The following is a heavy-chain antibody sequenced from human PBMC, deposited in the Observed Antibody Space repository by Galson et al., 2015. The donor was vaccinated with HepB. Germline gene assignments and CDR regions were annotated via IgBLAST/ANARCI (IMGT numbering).Heavy chain of an antibody. V-gene: IGHV4-39*02. J-gene: IGHJ6*02. CDR2: IYYSGST. CDR3: ARERPMVRGVRANYGMDV. CDR1: GGSISSSSYY. D-gene: IGHD3-10*01. Sequence: LSLTCAVSGGSISSSSYYWGWIRQPPGKGLEWIGSIYYSGSTYYNPSLKSRVTISVDTSKNQFSLKLSSVTAADTAVYYCARERPMVRGVRANYGMDVWGQGTTVTVSS.